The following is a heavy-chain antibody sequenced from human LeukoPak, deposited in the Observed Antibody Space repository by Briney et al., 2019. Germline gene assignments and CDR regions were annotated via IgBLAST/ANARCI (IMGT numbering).Heavy chain of an antibody. Sequence: ASVKVSCKASGYTFTSYGISWVRQAPGQGLEWMGWINPNSGGTNYAQKFQGWVTMTRDTSISTAYMELSRLRSDDTAVYYCARAGGRYCSGGSCYFGYWGQGTLVTVSS. J-gene: IGHJ4*02. D-gene: IGHD2-15*01. CDR3: ARAGGRYCSGGSCYFGY. CDR2: INPNSGGT. V-gene: IGHV1-2*04. CDR1: GYTFTSYG.